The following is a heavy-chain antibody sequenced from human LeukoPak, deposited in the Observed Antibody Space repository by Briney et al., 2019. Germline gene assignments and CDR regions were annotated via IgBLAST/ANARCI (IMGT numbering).Heavy chain of an antibody. J-gene: IGHJ4*02. D-gene: IGHD5-24*01. CDR2: IHYSGNT. Sequence: PSETLSLTCTVSGGYISSYYWIWIRQSPGKGLEWVGYIHYSGNTNYNPSFKSRVTISLDTSRKQLSLKLRFVTAADTAVYYCVAGGDGMATILAEYWGQGTLVTVSS. V-gene: IGHV4-59*08. CDR1: GGYISSYY. CDR3: VAGGDGMATILAEY.